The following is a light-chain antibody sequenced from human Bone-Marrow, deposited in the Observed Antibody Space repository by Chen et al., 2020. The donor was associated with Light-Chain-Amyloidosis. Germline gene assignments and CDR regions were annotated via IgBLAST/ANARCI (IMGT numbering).Light chain of an antibody. Sequence: QSALTQPASVSGSPGQSITISCPGTSSDVGGDNHVSWYQQHPDKAPKLMIYEVTNRPSWVPDRCSCSKSDNTASLTISGLQTEDEADYFCSSYTITNTLVFGSGTRVTVL. CDR1: SSDVGGDNH. V-gene: IGLV2-14*01. CDR3: SSYTITNTLV. J-gene: IGLJ1*01. CDR2: EVT.